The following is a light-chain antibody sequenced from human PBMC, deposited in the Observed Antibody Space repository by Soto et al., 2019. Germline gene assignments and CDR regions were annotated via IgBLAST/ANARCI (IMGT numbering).Light chain of an antibody. J-gene: IGLJ2*01. CDR3: CSYAGSQTFV. Sequence: QSALTQPRSMTGSPGQSVTISCTGTSSDVAGFDFVSWYQQRPDKAPKRIIHDVNKRPSGVPDRFSGSKSGNTASLTISVLQAEDEADYHCCSYAGSQTFVFGGGTKLTVL. CDR2: DVN. CDR1: SSDVAGFDF. V-gene: IGLV2-11*01.